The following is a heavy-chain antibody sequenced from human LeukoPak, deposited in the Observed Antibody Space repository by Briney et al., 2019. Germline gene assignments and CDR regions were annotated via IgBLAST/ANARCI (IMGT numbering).Heavy chain of an antibody. J-gene: IGHJ5*02. V-gene: IGHV4-38-2*02. Sequence: PSETLSFTCTVSAYSINSAFYWGWIRVPPGQGLGWIGGVFHRATTYYNSSLKSRVNISIDTSKNHFSLKLNSLTAEDAAMYYCVRDGYYGSGSPGWFGPWGPGTLVIVSA. CDR3: VRDGYYGSGSPGWFGP. CDR1: AYSINSAFY. CDR2: VFHRATT. D-gene: IGHD3-10*01.